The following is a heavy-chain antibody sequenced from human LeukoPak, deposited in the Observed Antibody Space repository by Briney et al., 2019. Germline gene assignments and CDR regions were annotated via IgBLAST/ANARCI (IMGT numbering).Heavy chain of an antibody. D-gene: IGHD3-3*01. J-gene: IGHJ6*03. Sequence: GGSLTLSCAASGFTLSSYEMNWVRQAPGKGLEWLSYINCNGCIIYYAASTKDPFTISRDNATDSMSMQKSSLRAEDTAVYYCARHHYDFCSGYPLCSYMDVWGKRTTVSVSS. CDR1: GFTLSSYE. V-gene: IGHV3-48*03. CDR3: ARHHYDFCSGYPLCSYMDV. CDR2: INCNGCII.